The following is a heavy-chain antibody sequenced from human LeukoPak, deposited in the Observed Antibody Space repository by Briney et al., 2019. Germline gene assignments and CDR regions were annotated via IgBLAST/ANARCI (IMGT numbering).Heavy chain of an antibody. Sequence: SETLSLTCTVSGGSISTYYWSWIRQPPGKGLEWIGYIYYSGSTNYNPSLKSRVTISVDTSKNQFSLKLSSVTAADTAVYYCAREAPGDYFDYWGQETLVTVSS. D-gene: IGHD2-8*02. V-gene: IGHV4-59*01. J-gene: IGHJ4*02. CDR3: AREAPGDYFDY. CDR2: IYYSGST. CDR1: GGSISTYY.